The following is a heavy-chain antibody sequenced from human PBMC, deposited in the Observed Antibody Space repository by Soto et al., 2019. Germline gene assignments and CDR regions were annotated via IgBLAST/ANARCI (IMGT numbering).Heavy chain of an antibody. J-gene: IGHJ4*02. D-gene: IGHD1-1*01. V-gene: IGHV3-11*06. Sequence: GGSLRLSCASSGFTFSDHYMSWIRQAPGKGLEWIGYSSNSGSFTRYADSVKGRFSISRDNAKNSLYLQINSLRGDDTATYFCVRSGDNYNLLDYWGQGTPVTVSS. CDR3: VRSGDNYNLLDY. CDR1: GFTFSDHY. CDR2: SSNSGSFT.